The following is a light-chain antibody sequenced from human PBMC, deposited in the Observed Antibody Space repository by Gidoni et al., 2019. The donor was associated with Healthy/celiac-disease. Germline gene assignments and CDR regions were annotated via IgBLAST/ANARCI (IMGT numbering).Light chain of an antibody. J-gene: IGLJ1*01. CDR1: TSDVGGYNS. CDR3: CSYAGSYTFYV. CDR2: DVS. Sequence: QSALTQPRSLSRSPGQSVTISCTGTTSDVGGYNSVSWYQQHPGKAPKLMIYDVSKRPSGVPDRFSGSKSGNTASLTISGLQAEDEADYYCCSYAGSYTFYVFGTGTKVTVL. V-gene: IGLV2-11*01.